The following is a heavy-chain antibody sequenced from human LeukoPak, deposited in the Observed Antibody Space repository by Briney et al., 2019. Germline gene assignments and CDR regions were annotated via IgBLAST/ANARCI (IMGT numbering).Heavy chain of an antibody. V-gene: IGHV6-1*01. J-gene: IGHJ3*02. D-gene: IGHD2-8*02. CDR2: TYYRSKWFI. CDR1: GDSVSSNTGI. CDR3: ARDKVLNGFDI. Sequence: SQTLSLTCAISGDSVSSNTGIWNWVRQSPSRGLEWLGRTYYRSKWFIDYALSVKGRMTINPDTSKNQFFLQLNSVTPEDTAVYYCARDKVLNGFDIWGQGTMVTVSS.